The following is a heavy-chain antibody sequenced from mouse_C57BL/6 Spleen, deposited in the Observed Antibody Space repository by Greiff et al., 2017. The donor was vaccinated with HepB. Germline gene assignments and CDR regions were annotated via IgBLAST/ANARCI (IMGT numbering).Heavy chain of an antibody. CDR1: GYTFTSYG. J-gene: IGHJ1*03. V-gene: IGHV1-81*01. D-gene: IGHD1-1*01. CDR3: ARSLTTVVARGYFDV. CDR2: IYPRSGNT. Sequence: QVQLKESGAELARPGASVKLSCKASGYTFTSYGISWVKQRTGQGLEWIGEIYPRSGNTYYNEKFKGKATLTADKSSSTAYMELRSLTSEDSAVYCCARSLTTVVARGYFDVWGTGTTVTVSS.